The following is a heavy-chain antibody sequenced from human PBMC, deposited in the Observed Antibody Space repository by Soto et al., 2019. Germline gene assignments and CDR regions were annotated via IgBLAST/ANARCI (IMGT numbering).Heavy chain of an antibody. D-gene: IGHD3-16*01. J-gene: IGHJ4*02. V-gene: IGHV4-39*02. CDR2: LCYTGST. Sequence: QLQLQESGPGLVKPSETLSLTCAVSGGSISTSGYCWGWIRQPPVKGLEWIGSLCYTGSTYYNPSLKSRVIISVDPSKNQFFLNLISVTAADTAVYYCAKEGGEGNYFDYWGQGTLVTVSS. CDR3: AKEGGEGNYFDY. CDR1: GGSISTSGYC.